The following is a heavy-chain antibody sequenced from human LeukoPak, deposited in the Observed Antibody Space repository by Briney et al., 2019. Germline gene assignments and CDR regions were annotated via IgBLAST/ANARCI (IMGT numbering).Heavy chain of an antibody. CDR3: AKDPYGSGTYLRFHS. V-gene: IGHV3-23*01. CDR2: ISASGGST. D-gene: IGHD3-10*01. J-gene: IGHJ4*02. CDR1: GFTFSSYA. Sequence: GGSLRLSCAASGFTFSSYAMNWVRKAPGKGLGGVSTISASGGSTYYADSVKGRFTISRDNSRDTLYLQMNSLGAEDTALYYCAKDPYGSGTYLRFHSRGQGTLVTVSS.